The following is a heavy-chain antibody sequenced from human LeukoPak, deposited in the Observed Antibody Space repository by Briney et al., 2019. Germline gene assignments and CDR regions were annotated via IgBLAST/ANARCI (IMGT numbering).Heavy chain of an antibody. CDR1: GFTFSSYG. CDR2: ISASGGST. J-gene: IGHJ4*02. Sequence: GGTLRLSCAASGFTFSSYGMSWVRQAPGKGLEWVSAISASGGSTYYANSVKGRFTISRDNSKNTLYLQMNSLRAEDTAVYYCAKRGGMYPAHYFDYWGQGTLVTVSS. V-gene: IGHV3-23*01. CDR3: AKRGGMYPAHYFDY. D-gene: IGHD3-16*01.